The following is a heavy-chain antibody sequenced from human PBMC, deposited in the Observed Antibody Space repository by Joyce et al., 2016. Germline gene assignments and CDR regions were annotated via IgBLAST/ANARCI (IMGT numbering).Heavy chain of an antibody. V-gene: IGHV1-2*02. CDR2: INPNSGGT. D-gene: IGHD3-3*01. CDR3: ARDPRSAGNFWSSYYLN. CDR1: GYTFTGSY. J-gene: IGHJ4*02. Sequence: QVHLVQSGAEAKEPGASVRVSCKASGYTFTGSYRHWVRQAHGQGLAWIGWINPNSGGTGYARKFRGRVTTTRDTSISTAYMELSSVTSDDTSVYYCARDPRSAGNFWSSYYLNWGQGTLVTVSS.